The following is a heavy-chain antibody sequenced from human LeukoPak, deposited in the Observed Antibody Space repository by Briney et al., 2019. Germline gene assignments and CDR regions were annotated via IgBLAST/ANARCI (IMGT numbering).Heavy chain of an antibody. CDR3: ARGPGSYYDFWSGTGDY. D-gene: IGHD3-3*01. Sequence: GGSLRLSCVASGFTFSTFAMNWVRQAPGKGLVWVSALHSGGHTFYADSVRGRFSISRDISKNALYLQMNSLRAEDTAVYYCARGPGSYYDFWSGTGDYWGQGTLVTVSS. J-gene: IGHJ4*02. CDR1: GFTFSTFA. V-gene: IGHV3-23*01. CDR2: LHSGGHT.